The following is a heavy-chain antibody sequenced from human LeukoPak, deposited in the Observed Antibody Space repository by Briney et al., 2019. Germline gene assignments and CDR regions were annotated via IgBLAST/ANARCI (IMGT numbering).Heavy chain of an antibody. CDR3: ARDFSDYYDSRGAFDI. V-gene: IGHV4-4*07. CDR2: IYTSGST. D-gene: IGHD3-22*01. J-gene: IGHJ3*02. CDR1: GGSISSYY. Sequence: PSETLSLTCTVSGGSISSYYWSWIRQPAGKGLEWIGRIYTSGSTNYNPSLKSRVTMSVDTSKNQFSLKLSSVTAADTAVYYCARDFSDYYDSRGAFDIWGQGTMVTVSS.